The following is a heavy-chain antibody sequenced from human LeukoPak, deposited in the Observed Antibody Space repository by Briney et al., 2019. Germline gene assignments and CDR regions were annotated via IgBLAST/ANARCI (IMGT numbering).Heavy chain of an antibody. D-gene: IGHD1-14*01. Sequence: GGSLRLSCAASGFTFSGYWMSWVRQAPGKGLEWVANINHDGSETYYADSVKRRFTISRDNAKNSLYLQRNSLRAEDTAVYDCARDGRAWYYWGQRTLGTVSS. CDR1: GFTFSGYW. CDR2: INHDGSET. V-gene: IGHV3-7*01. J-gene: IGHJ4*02. CDR3: ARDGRAWYY.